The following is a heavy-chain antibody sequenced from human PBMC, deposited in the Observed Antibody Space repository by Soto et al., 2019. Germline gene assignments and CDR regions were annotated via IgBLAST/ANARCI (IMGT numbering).Heavy chain of an antibody. CDR2: IYYSGST. J-gene: IGHJ4*02. D-gene: IGHD2-8*01. CDR1: GGSISSYY. Sequence: LSLTCTVSGGSISSYYWSWIRQPPGKGLEWIGYIYYSGSTNYNPSLKSRVTISVDTSKNQFSLKLSSVTAAATAVYYCARDNEARLDYWGQGTLVTVSS. V-gene: IGHV4-59*01. CDR3: ARDNEARLDY.